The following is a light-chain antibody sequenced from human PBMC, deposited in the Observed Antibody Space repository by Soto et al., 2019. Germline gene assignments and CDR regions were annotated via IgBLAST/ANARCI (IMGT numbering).Light chain of an antibody. V-gene: IGKV1-5*01. J-gene: IGKJ1*01. Sequence: DISMTKSLSTLPASVGDRVTITCRASQSISSWLACDQQKPGKAPKLLIYDASSLESGVPSRFSGSGSGTEFTLTISSLQPDDFATYYCQQYNSYSWTFGQGTKVDIK. CDR2: DAS. CDR1: QSISSW. CDR3: QQYNSYSWT.